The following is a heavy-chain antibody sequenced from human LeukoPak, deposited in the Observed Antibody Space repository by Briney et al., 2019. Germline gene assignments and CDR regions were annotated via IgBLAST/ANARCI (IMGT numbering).Heavy chain of an antibody. CDR3: ARGVYIAAAQYGY. CDR1: GGSISNYC. V-gene: IGHV4-59*01. CDR2: IYYSGTT. Sequence: SESLSLTCTVSGGSISNYCWSWIRQPPGEGREWVGYIYYSGTTNYHPFLKSRVTISVDTSKNQFSLKLNSVTAADTAVYYCARGVYIAAAQYGYWGQGTLVTVSS. D-gene: IGHD6-13*01. J-gene: IGHJ4*02.